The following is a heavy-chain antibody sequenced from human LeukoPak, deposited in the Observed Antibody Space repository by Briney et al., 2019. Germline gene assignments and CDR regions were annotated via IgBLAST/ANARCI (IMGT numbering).Heavy chain of an antibody. Sequence: ASEKVSCKASGGTFSSYAISWVRQAPGQGLEWMGGIIPIFGTANYAQKFQGRVTITADESTSTAYMELSSLRSEDTAVYYCAREAPVGVVVPAAMKKHYYYYGMDVWGKGTTVTVSS. D-gene: IGHD2-2*01. J-gene: IGHJ6*04. CDR3: AREAPVGVVVPAAMKKHYYYYGMDV. V-gene: IGHV1-69*13. CDR2: IIPIFGTA. CDR1: GGTFSSYA.